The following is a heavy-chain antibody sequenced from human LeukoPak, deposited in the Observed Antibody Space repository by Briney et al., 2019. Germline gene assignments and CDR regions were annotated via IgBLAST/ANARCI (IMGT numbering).Heavy chain of an antibody. D-gene: IGHD3-10*01. Sequence: PGGSLRLSCAASGFTFSDYYMSWIRQAPGKGLEWVSYISSSGSTIYYADSVKGRFTISRDNAKNSLYLQMNSLRAEDTAVYYCARVRPVGRFGELFYAFDIWGQGTMVTVSS. V-gene: IGHV3-11*01. CDR1: GFTFSDYY. CDR2: ISSSGSTI. J-gene: IGHJ3*02. CDR3: ARVRPVGRFGELFYAFDI.